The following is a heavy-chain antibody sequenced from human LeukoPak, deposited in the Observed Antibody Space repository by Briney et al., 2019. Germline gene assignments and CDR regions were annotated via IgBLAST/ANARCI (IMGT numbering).Heavy chain of an antibody. CDR3: AKDVAYTFDY. CDR1: GFTFSSYA. CDR2: IHYDGYTT. V-gene: IGHV3-30*02. Sequence: PGGSLRLSCAASGFTFSSYAMHWVRQAPGSGLEWVAYIHYDGYTTNYADSVKGRFTISRENSKNTLYLQMNSLRTEDTAVYYCAKDVAYTFDYWGQGTLVTVSS. D-gene: IGHD3-16*01. J-gene: IGHJ4*02.